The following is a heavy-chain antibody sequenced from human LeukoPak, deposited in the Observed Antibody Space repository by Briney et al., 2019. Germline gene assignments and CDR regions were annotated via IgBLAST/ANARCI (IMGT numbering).Heavy chain of an antibody. V-gene: IGHV1-46*01. J-gene: IGHJ6*03. CDR1: GYTFTSYH. D-gene: IGHD2-2*01. Sequence: GASVKVSCKASGYTFTSYHMHWVRQAPGQGLEWMGIINPSGGSTRYAQKFQGRVTMTSDTSTRTVYMELSSLRSDDTAVYYCARMVYCSSTSCFHYYYYMDVWGKGTTVTVSS. CDR3: ARMVYCSSTSCFHYYYYMDV. CDR2: INPSGGST.